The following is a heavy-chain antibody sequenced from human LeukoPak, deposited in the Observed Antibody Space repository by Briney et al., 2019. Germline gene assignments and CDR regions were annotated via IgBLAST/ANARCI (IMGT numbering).Heavy chain of an antibody. CDR2: IYYSGST. D-gene: IGHD3-10*01. Sequence: SETLSLTCTVSGGSISSGDYYWSWIRQPPGKGLEWIGYIYYSGSTYYNPSLKSRVTISVDTSKNQFSLKPSSVTAADTAVYYCAREGSSGSFDYWGQGTLVTVSS. J-gene: IGHJ4*02. CDR1: GGSISSGDYY. CDR3: AREGSSGSFDY. V-gene: IGHV4-30-4*01.